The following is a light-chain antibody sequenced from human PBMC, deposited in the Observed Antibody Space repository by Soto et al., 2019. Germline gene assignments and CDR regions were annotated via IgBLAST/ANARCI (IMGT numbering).Light chain of an antibody. CDR3: QQRSNWPPIT. CDR1: QSVSSSY. Sequence: EIALTQSPGTLSLSPGERATLSCRASQSVSSSYLAWYQQKPGQAPRLLIYGASSRATGIPARFSGSGSGTEFTLTISSLQSEDFSVYYCQQRSNWPPITFGQGTRLEIK. J-gene: IGKJ5*01. CDR2: GAS. V-gene: IGKV3D-20*02.